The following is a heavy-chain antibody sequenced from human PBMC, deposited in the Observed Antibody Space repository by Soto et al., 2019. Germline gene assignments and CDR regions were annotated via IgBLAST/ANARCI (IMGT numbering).Heavy chain of an antibody. CDR3: AIGRFLAASGWFDP. J-gene: IGHJ5*02. CDR1: GGSISSGGYY. D-gene: IGHD3-3*01. CDR2: IYYSGST. Sequence: QVQLQESGPGLVKPSQTLSLTCTVSGGSISSGGYYWSWIRQHPGKGLEWIGYIYYSGSTYYNPSLKRRGTMSVDASKNQFSLKLSSVTAADTAVYYCAIGRFLAASGWFDPWGQGTLVTVSS. V-gene: IGHV4-31*03.